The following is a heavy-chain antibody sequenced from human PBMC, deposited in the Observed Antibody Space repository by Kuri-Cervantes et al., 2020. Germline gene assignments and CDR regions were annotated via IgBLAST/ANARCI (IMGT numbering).Heavy chain of an antibody. V-gene: IGHV1-8*01. CDR3: ARGSSPSPDFDY. CDR1: GYTFTSYD. CDR2: MNPNSGNT. Sequence: ASVKVSCKASGYTFTSYDINWVRQATGQGLEWMGWMNPNSGNTGYAQKFQGRVTMTRDTSTSTVYMELSSLRSEDTAVYYCARGSSPSPDFDYWGQGTLVTVSS. D-gene: IGHD6-6*01. J-gene: IGHJ4*02.